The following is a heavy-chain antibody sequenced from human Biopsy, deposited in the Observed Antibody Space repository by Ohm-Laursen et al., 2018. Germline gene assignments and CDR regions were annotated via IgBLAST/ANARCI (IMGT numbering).Heavy chain of an antibody. D-gene: IGHD3-10*01. CDR2: IKWNSGKI. CDR3: ARDAGTMVRGVLYQ. Sequence: SLRLSCAASGFNLGDYAMHWVRQVPGKGLEWVSGIKWNSGKIDYADSVKGRFTISRDNAKNSLYLHMNSLRTEDSAFYYCARDAGTMVRGVLYQWGQGTQVTVSS. CDR1: GFNLGDYA. V-gene: IGHV3-9*01. J-gene: IGHJ4*02.